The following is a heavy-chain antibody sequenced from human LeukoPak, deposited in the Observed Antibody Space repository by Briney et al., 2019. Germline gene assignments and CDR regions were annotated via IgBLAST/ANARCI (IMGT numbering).Heavy chain of an antibody. CDR3: AKDKSDYEFDY. Sequence: GRSLRLSCAASGFTFSSYGMHWVRQAPGKGLEWVAVISYDGSNKYYADSVKGRFTISRDNSKNTLYLQMNSLRAEDTAVYYCAKDKSDYEFDYWGQGTLVTASS. CDR1: GFTFSSYG. D-gene: IGHD4-17*01. J-gene: IGHJ4*02. CDR2: ISYDGSNK. V-gene: IGHV3-30*18.